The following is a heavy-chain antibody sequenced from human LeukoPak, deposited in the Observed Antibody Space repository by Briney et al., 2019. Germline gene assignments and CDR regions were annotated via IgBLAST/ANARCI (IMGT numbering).Heavy chain of an antibody. CDR3: AREGNYYGSGSYYKE. Sequence: SETLSLTCTVSGGSISSYYWSWIRQPPGKGLEWIGYIYYTGSTTYNPSLKSRVTISVDTSKNQFSLKLNSVTAADTAVYYCAREGNYYGSGSYYKEWGQGTLVTVSS. CDR1: GGSISSYY. D-gene: IGHD3-10*01. J-gene: IGHJ4*02. CDR2: IYYTGST. V-gene: IGHV4-59*12.